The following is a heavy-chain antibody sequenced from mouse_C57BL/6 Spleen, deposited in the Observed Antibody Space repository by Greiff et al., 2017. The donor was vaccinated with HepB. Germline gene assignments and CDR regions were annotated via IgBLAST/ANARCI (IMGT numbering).Heavy chain of an antibody. CDR3: ATYSYFDY. J-gene: IGHJ2*01. CDR1: GFTFSSYG. V-gene: IGHV5-6*01. Sequence: EVQLVESGGDLVKPGGSLKLSCAASGFTFSSYGMSWVRQTPDKRLEWVATISSGGSYTYYPDSVKGRFTISRDNAKNTLYLQMSSLKSEDTAMYYCATYSYFDYWGQGTTLTVSS. CDR2: ISSGGSYT. D-gene: IGHD2-10*01.